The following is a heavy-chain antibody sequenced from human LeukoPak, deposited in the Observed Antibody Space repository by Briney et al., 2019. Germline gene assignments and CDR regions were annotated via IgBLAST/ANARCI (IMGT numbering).Heavy chain of an antibody. V-gene: IGHV3-23*01. CDR2: ISGSGGST. J-gene: IGHJ3*02. D-gene: IGHD3-10*01. CDR3: AKDRNLLWFGELTPRSSGDI. CDR1: GFTFSSYA. Sequence: PGGSLRLSCAASGFTFSSYAMRWVPQAPGKGLEGVSAISGSGGSTYYADSVKGRFTISRDNSKNTLYLQMNSLRAEDTAVYYCAKDRNLLWFGELTPRSSGDIWGQGTMVTVSS.